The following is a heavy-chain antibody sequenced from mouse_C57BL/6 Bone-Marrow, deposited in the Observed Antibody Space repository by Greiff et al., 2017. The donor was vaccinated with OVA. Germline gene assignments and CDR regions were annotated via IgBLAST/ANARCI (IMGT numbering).Heavy chain of an antibody. CDR3: AREGPFTTVVYFDY. V-gene: IGHV5-4*01. CDR2: ISDGGSYT. D-gene: IGHD1-1*01. Sequence: DVKLVESGGGLVKPGGSLKLSCAASGFTFSSYAMSWVRQTPEKRLEWVATISDGGSYTYYPDNVKGRFTISRDNAKNNLYLQMSHLKSEDTAMYYCAREGPFTTVVYFDYWGQGTTLTVSS. J-gene: IGHJ2*01. CDR1: GFTFSSYA.